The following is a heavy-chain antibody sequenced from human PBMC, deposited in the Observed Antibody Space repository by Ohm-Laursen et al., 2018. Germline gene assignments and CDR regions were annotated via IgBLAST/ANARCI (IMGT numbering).Heavy chain of an antibody. J-gene: IGHJ4*02. Sequence: SQTLSLTCPVSGGSISSYYWSWIRQPPGKGLEWLGYLYYSGSTNYNPSLKSRVTISVDTPKNQFSQKLSSVTAADTAVYYCARVGGYYYRYYFDYWGQGTLVTVSS. CDR3: ARVGGYYYRYYFDY. CDR2: LYYSGST. CDR1: GGSISSYY. V-gene: IGHV4-59*08. D-gene: IGHD3-22*01.